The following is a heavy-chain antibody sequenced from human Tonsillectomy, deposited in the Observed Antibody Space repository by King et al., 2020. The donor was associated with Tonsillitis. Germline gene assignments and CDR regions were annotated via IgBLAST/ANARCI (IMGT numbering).Heavy chain of an antibody. CDR2: IYSIGST. CDR3: ASGLYGSDWLYKGSF. D-gene: IGHD6-19*01. CDR1: GASISSNY. V-gene: IGHV4-4*07. J-gene: IGHJ4*02. Sequence: VQLQESGPGLVKPSETLSLTCTVSGASISSNYWSWIRQPAGKGLEWIGRIYSIGSTNYNPSLRSRVTMSVDTSKKQFSLKLSSVTAADTAVYYCASGLYGSDWLYKGSFWGQGPLVTVSS.